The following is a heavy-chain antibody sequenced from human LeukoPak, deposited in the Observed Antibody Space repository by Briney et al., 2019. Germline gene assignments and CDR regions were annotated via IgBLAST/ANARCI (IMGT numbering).Heavy chain of an antibody. J-gene: IGHJ4*02. D-gene: IGHD7-27*01. CDR2: ISGSGDST. CDR3: AKKVPANWGSYFDY. V-gene: IGHV3-23*01. Sequence: GGSLRLSCAASGFTYSSYAMSWVRQAPGKGLEWVSAISGSGDSTYSTDSVKGRFTISRDNSKNTLYLQMNSLRAEDTAVYYCAKKVPANWGSYFDYWGQGTLVTVSS. CDR1: GFTYSSYA.